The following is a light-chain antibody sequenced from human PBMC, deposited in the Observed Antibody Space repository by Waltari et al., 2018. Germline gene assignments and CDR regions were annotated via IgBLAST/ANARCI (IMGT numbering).Light chain of an antibody. CDR1: QSIVRNY. CDR3: HQYGGSPYT. J-gene: IGKJ2*01. V-gene: IGKV3-20*01. Sequence: DIVLTQSPGTLSLSPGERATLSCRASQSIVRNYIAWYQQRPGQPPKLVIFGTSARALGIPERFNGSGSDTLFTLTIDNLQLEDYGMYFCHQYGGSPYTFGQGT. CDR2: GTS.